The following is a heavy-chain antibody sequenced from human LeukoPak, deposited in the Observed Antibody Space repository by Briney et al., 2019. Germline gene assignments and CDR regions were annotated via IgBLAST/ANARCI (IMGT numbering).Heavy chain of an antibody. CDR3: ASGAVVVPAAPPPYYFDY. CDR1: GYSISSGYY. Sequence: PSETLSLTCAVSGYSISSGYYWGWIRPPPGKGLEWIGRIYHSGSTYYNPSLKSRVTISVDTSKNQFSLKLSSVTAADTAVYYCASGAVVVPAAPPPYYFDYWGQGTLVTVSS. CDR2: IYHSGST. V-gene: IGHV4-38-2*01. J-gene: IGHJ4*02. D-gene: IGHD2-2*01.